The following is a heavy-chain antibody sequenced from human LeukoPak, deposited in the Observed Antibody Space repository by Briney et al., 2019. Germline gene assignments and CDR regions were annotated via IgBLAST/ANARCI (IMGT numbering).Heavy chain of an antibody. D-gene: IGHD3-9*01. CDR3: ARLYDILTGPAGHPLDAFDI. J-gene: IGHJ3*02. V-gene: IGHV4-59*01. CDR1: GGSFSGYY. Sequence: MTSETLSLTCAVYGGSFSGYYWSWIRQPPGKGLEWIGYIYYSGSTNYNPSLKSRVTISVDTSKNQFSLKLSSVTAADTAVYYCARLYDILTGPAGHPLDAFDIWGQGTMVTVSS. CDR2: IYYSGST.